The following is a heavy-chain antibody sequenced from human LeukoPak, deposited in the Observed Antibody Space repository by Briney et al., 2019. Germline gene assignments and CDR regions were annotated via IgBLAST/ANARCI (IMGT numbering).Heavy chain of an antibody. D-gene: IGHD3-16*01. CDR1: GFTFNIYS. CDR3: ARGGRYAYFLDY. J-gene: IGHJ4*02. Sequence: PGGSLRLSCAASGFTFNIYSLNWVRQAPGKGLEWVSYIDSSSTTIYYADSVKGRFTISRDNAKNTVYVHMNSLRDEDTAVYYCARGGRYAYFLDYWGQGTLVTVSS. V-gene: IGHV3-48*02. CDR2: IDSSSTTI.